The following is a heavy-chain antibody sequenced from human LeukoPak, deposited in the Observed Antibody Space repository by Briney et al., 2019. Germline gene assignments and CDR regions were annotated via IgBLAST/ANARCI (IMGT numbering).Heavy chain of an antibody. CDR3: AREGEGGGSSDYYYYYGMDV. V-gene: IGHV1-46*01. CDR1: GYTFTSYY. CDR2: INPSGGST. D-gene: IGHD2-15*01. J-gene: IGHJ6*02. Sequence: ASVKVSCTASGYTFTSYYMHWVRQAPGQGLEWMGIINPSGGSTSYAQKFQGRVTMTRDTSTSTVYMELSSLRSEDTAVYYCAREGEGGGSSDYYYYYGMDVWGQGTTVTVSS.